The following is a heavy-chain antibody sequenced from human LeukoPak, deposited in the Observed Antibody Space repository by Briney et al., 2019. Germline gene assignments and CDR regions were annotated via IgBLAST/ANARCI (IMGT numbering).Heavy chain of an antibody. V-gene: IGHV1-8*03. CDR1: GYSFTNYD. J-gene: IGHJ4*02. D-gene: IGHD6-19*01. Sequence: GASVKVSCKASGYSFTNYDINWVRQATGQGLEWMGWMNPKSGDTGYSQKFQGRVFITRDTSISTAYMELSSLGSDDTAIYYCARDFSNGWALFDYWGQGTLVTVSS. CDR2: MNPKSGDT. CDR3: ARDFSNGWALFDY.